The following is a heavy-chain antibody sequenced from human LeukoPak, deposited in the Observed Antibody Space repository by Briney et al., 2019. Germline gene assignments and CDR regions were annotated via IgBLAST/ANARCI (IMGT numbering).Heavy chain of an antibody. Sequence: SETLSLTCTVSGGSISSSSYYWGWIRQPPGKGLEWIGYIYYSGSTYYNPSLKSRVTISVDTSKNQFSLKLSSVTAADTAVYYCARHNKDTAMAGGTDYWGQGTLVTVSS. J-gene: IGHJ4*02. CDR1: GGSISSSSYY. CDR2: IYYSGST. D-gene: IGHD5-18*01. V-gene: IGHV4-31*03. CDR3: ARHNKDTAMAGGTDY.